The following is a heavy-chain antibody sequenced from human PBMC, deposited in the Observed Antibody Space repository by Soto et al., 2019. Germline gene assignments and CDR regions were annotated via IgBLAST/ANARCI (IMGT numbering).Heavy chain of an antibody. CDR2: IYYSGST. CDR1: GGSISSGGYY. D-gene: IGHD1-1*01. J-gene: IGHJ4*02. Sequence: SETLSLTCTVSGGSISSGGYYWSWIRQHPGKGLEWIGYIYYSGSTYYNPSLKSRVTISVDTSKNQFSLKLSSVTAADTAVYYCARASWKQPYLDYCGQGTLVTVSS. CDR3: ARASWKQPYLDY. V-gene: IGHV4-31*03.